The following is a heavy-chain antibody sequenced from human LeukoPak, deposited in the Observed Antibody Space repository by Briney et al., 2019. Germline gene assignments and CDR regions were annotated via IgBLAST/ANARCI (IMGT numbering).Heavy chain of an antibody. Sequence: GGSLRLSCAASGFTFSSYSMNWVRQAPGKGLEWVSSISSSSSYIYYADSVKGRFTISRDNAKNSLYLQMNSLRAEDTAVYYCARDRAGATTDFWGQGTLVTVSS. J-gene: IGHJ4*02. V-gene: IGHV3-21*01. CDR3: ARDRAGATTDF. CDR2: ISSSSSYI. D-gene: IGHD1-26*01. CDR1: GFTFSSYS.